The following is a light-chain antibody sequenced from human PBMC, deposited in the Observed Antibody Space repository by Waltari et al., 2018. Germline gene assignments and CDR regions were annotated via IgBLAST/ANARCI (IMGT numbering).Light chain of an antibody. CDR1: QSISNY. CDR3: QQSYTSPWT. CDR2: ATS. V-gene: IGKV1-39*01. J-gene: IGKJ1*01. Sequence: DIQLTQSPSSLSASVGDRVTITCRASQSISNYLNWYQQIPGKAPKLLIYATSNLQSGVPSRFSGSGSGTHFTLTISSLQPEDFSIYYCQQSYTSPWTFGQGTRVEIK.